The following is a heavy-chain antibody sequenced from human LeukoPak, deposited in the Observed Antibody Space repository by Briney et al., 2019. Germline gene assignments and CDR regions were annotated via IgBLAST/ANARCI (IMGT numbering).Heavy chain of an antibody. CDR3: AKDQRCDILTCSPFDY. V-gene: IGHV3-30*18. D-gene: IGHD3-9*01. CDR2: ISYDGNNN. J-gene: IGHJ4*02. Sequence: PGGSLRLSCAASGFTFSRYGMHWVRRAPGRGLEWVALISYDGNNNYYADSVKGRFTISRDNSKNTLYLQMNSLTAEDTAVYYCAKDQRCDILTCSPFDYWVQGTMVAVSS. CDR1: GFTFSRYG.